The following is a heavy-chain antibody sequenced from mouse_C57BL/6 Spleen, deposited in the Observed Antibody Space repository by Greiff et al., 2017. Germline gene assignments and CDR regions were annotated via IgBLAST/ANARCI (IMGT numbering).Heavy chain of an antibody. V-gene: IGHV5-4*01. CDR1: GFTFSSYA. Sequence: VESGGGLVKPGGSLKLSCAASGFTFSSYAMSWVRQTPEKRLEWVATISDGGSYTYYPDNVKGRFTISRDNAKNNLYLQMSHLKSEDTAMYYCAREGLGFDYWGQGTTLTVSS. CDR2: ISDGGSYT. D-gene: IGHD4-1*01. J-gene: IGHJ2*01. CDR3: AREGLGFDY.